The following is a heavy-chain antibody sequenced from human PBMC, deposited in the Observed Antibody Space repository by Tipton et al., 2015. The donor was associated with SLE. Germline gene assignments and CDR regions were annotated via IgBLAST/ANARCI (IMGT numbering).Heavy chain of an antibody. D-gene: IGHD1-26*01. CDR1: GGSISSHY. CDR3: ARDDSGSYYHAFDT. J-gene: IGHJ3*02. CDR2: IYYSGST. V-gene: IGHV4-59*11. Sequence: TLSLTCTVSGGSISSHYWSWIRQPPGKGLEWIGYIYYSGSTNYNPSLKSRVTISVDTSKNQFSLKLSSVTAADTAVYYCARDDSGSYYHAFDTWGQGTMVTVSS.